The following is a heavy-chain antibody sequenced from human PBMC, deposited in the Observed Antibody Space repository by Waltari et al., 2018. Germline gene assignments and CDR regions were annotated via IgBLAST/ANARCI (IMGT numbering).Heavy chain of an antibody. CDR1: GYTFTSYD. D-gene: IGHD1-26*01. V-gene: IGHV1-8*01. J-gene: IGHJ4*02. CDR2: MNPNSGNT. CDR3: ARDLSGSYRGGYFDY. Sequence: QVQLVQSGAEVKKPGASGASVKVSCKASGYTFTSYDINWVRQATGQGLEWMGWMNPNSGNTGSAQKFQCRVTMTRNTSISTVYMGLSSLRSEDTAVYYCARDLSGSYRGGYFDYWGQGTLVTVSS.